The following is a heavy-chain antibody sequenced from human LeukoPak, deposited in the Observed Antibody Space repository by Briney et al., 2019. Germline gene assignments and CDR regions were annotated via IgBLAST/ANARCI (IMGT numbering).Heavy chain of an antibody. J-gene: IGHJ4*02. CDR3: ARSMPPYGPGDES. CDR2: IYYSGST. D-gene: IGHD3-16*01. CDR1: GGSISSSSYY. V-gene: IGHV4-61*05. Sequence: KPSETLSLTCTVSGGSISSSSYYWGWIRQPPGKGLEWIGYIYYSGSTNYNPSLKSRVTISVDTSKNQFSLKLSSVTAADTAVYYCARSMPPYGPGDESWGQGTLVTVSS.